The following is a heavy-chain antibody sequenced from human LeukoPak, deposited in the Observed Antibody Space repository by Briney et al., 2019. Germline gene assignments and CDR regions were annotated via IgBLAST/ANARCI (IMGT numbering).Heavy chain of an antibody. CDR2: IHYSGST. D-gene: IGHD3-22*01. Sequence: SETLSLTCTVSGGSISSYYWSWIRQPPGKGLEWIGYIHYSGSTNYNPSLKSRVTISVDTSKNQFSLKLSSVTAADTAVYYCAREKVYYYDSSGYSNAFDIWGQGTMVTVSS. J-gene: IGHJ3*02. CDR1: GGSISSYY. CDR3: AREKVYYYDSSGYSNAFDI. V-gene: IGHV4-59*01.